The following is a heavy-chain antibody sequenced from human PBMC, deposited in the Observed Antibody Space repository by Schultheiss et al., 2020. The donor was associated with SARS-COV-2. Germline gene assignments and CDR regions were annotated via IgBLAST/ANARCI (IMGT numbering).Heavy chain of an antibody. J-gene: IGHJ5*02. CDR2: IYTNGST. V-gene: IGHV4-4*07. CDR3: ARVVAVAGTPNWFDP. CDR1: GGSISSYY. Sequence: SETLSLTCTVSGGSISSYYWGWIRQPAGKGLEWIGRIYTNGSTYYNPSLKTRVTISVDTSKNQFSLKLSFVTAADTAVYYCARVVAVAGTPNWFDPWGQGTLVTVAS. D-gene: IGHD6-19*01.